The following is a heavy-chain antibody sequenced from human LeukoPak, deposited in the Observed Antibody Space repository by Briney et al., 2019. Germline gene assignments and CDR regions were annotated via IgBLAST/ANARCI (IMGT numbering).Heavy chain of an antibody. D-gene: IGHD3-10*01. CDR2: ISSSGSTI. CDR1: GFTFSDYY. V-gene: IGHV3-11*04. CDR3: ARDGDYYGSGSYYNEVYYFDY. J-gene: IGHJ4*02. Sequence: PGGSLRLSCAAAGFTFSDYYMSWIRQPPGKGLEWVSYISSSGSTIYYADSVKGRFTISRDNAKNSLYLQMNSLRAEDTAVYYCARDGDYYGSGSYYNEVYYFDYWGQGTLVTVSS.